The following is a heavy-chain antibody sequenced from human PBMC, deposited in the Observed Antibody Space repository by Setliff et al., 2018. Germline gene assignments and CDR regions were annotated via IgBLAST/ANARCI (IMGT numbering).Heavy chain of an antibody. CDR3: AKDRVNDGIWDFDS. J-gene: IGHJ4*02. D-gene: IGHD1-20*01. V-gene: IGHV3-53*01. CDR1: GFTFRDYS. CDR2: IDQASHP. Sequence: PGGSLRLSCATSGFTFRDYSLTWVRQAPGKGLEWVSGIDQASHPSYPDSMKGRFTISRDNSRNTISLQINDLRAEDTATYYCAKDRVNDGIWDFDSWGQGLLVTVSS.